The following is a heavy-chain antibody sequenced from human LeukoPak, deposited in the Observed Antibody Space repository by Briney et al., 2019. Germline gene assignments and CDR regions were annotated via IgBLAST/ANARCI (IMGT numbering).Heavy chain of an antibody. V-gene: IGHV3-30*02. CDR3: ANKVYCSSTSCTGGQYYFDY. J-gene: IGHJ4*02. Sequence: GGSLRLSCAASGFTFSSYGMHWVRQAPGKGLEWVAFIRYDGSNKYYADSVKGRFTISRDNSNNILFLQMDSLRAEDTAVYYCANKVYCSSTSCTGGQYYFDYWGQGTLVTVSS. CDR2: IRYDGSNK. CDR1: GFTFSSYG. D-gene: IGHD2-2*01.